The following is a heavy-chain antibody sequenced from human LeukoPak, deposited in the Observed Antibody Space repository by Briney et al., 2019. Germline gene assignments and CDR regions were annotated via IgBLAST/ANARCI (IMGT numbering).Heavy chain of an antibody. V-gene: IGHV3-23*01. CDR3: AKDMWFGELSPSDY. CDR1: GFAFSSYA. CDR2: ISRRDDYT. Sequence: GGSLRLSCAASGFAFSSYAMSWVRQPQGKGLEWVSVISRRDDYTYYADSVKGRFTISRDNSKNTLYLQMNSLRAEDTAIYYCAKDMWFGELSPSDYWGQGTLVTVSS. J-gene: IGHJ4*02. D-gene: IGHD3-10*01.